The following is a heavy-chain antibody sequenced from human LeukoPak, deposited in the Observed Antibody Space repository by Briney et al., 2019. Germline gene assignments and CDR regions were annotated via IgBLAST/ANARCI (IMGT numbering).Heavy chain of an antibody. D-gene: IGHD6-13*01. Sequence: GGSLRLSCAASGFTFSSYGMHWVRQAPGKGLEWVAVISYDGSNKYYADSVKGRFTISRDNSKNTLYPQMNSLRAEDTAVYYCAKLYFYSSSWQHWGQGTLVTVSS. CDR1: GFTFSSYG. CDR2: ISYDGSNK. CDR3: AKLYFYSSSWQH. J-gene: IGHJ4*02. V-gene: IGHV3-30*18.